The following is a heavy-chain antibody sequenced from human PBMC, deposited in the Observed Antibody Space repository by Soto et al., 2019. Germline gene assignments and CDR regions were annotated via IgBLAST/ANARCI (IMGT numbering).Heavy chain of an antibody. CDR1: GFTFSRYV. D-gene: IGHD4-4*01. CDR3: ANTVTTNHYFDY. Sequence: QVQLVESGGGVVQPGRSLRLSCVASGFTFSRYVMHWVRQAPGKGLEWVAVIAYDGSNKYYADSVKGRFTISRDNSKNTLYLQMNSLRAEDTAVYYCANTVTTNHYFDYWGQGTLVTVSS. V-gene: IGHV3-30*18. CDR2: IAYDGSNK. J-gene: IGHJ4*02.